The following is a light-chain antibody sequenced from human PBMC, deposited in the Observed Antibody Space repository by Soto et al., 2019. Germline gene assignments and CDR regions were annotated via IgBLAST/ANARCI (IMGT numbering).Light chain of an antibody. CDR3: EQYNSYPYS. J-gene: IGKJ2*03. Sequence: IQMTQSPSTLSASVGDRVSITCRASQTIFSWLAWYQQKPGKAPKLVIYKASSLESRVPSRYSGSGSGTEFTLTISGLQPADFATYYCEQYNSYPYSFGQGTKLDIK. CDR2: KAS. V-gene: IGKV1-5*03. CDR1: QTIFSW.